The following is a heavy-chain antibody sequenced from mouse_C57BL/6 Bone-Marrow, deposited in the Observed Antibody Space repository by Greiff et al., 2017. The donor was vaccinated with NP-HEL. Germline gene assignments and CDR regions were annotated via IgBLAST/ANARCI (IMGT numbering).Heavy chain of an antibody. J-gene: IGHJ3*01. Sequence: QVQLQQSGAELVMPGASVKLSCKASGYTFTSYWMHWVKQRPGQGLEWIGEIDPSDSYTNYNQKFKGKSTLTVDKSSSTAYMQLSSLTSEDSAVYYCARWGLKPFAYWGQGTLVTVSA. D-gene: IGHD1-3*01. V-gene: IGHV1-69*01. CDR3: ARWGLKPFAY. CDR2: IDPSDSYT. CDR1: GYTFTSYW.